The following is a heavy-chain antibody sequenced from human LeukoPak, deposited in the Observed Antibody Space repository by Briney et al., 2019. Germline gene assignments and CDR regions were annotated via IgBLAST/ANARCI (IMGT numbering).Heavy chain of an antibody. Sequence: SETLSLTCTVSGGSISSYYWSWIRQPPGKGLEWLGSVYDSWNNYYNPSLESRITMSVDTSKNQYSLELSSVIAADTAVYYCASYFVGNGGRGYWGQGALVTVSS. CDR1: GGSISSYY. V-gene: IGHV4-59*04. J-gene: IGHJ4*02. CDR3: ASYFVGNGGRGY. D-gene: IGHD3-10*02. CDR2: VYDSWNN.